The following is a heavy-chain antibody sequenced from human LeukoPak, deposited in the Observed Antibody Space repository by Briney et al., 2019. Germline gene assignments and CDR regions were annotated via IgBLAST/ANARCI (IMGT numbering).Heavy chain of an antibody. CDR1: GGSISSYY. CDR3: ARDMPTECL. V-gene: IGHV4-39*07. CDR2: IYYSGST. D-gene: IGHD5/OR15-5a*01. Sequence: SETLSLTCTVSGGSISSYYWSWIRQPPGKGLEWIGSIYYSGSTYYNPSLKSRVTISLDTPKNQFSLKLSSVTAADTAVYYCARDMPTECLWGKGTLVTVSS. J-gene: IGHJ4*02.